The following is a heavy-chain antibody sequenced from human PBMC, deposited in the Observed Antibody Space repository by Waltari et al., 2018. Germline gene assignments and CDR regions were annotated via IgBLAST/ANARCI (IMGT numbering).Heavy chain of an antibody. V-gene: IGHV4-31*01. J-gene: IGHJ4*02. CDR3: ARGYHYYDSSGFSYYFDY. D-gene: IGHD3-22*01. CDR1: GGPTSSCGSS. Sequence: QVQLQESGPGLVKTSQTLSLTCTVSGGPTSSCGSSWSCIRQHPGKGLEWIGYIYYSGSTYYNPSLKSLVTISVDTSKNQFSRNLSSVTAADTAMYYCARGYHYYDSSGFSYYFDYWGQGTLVTVSS. CDR2: IYYSGST.